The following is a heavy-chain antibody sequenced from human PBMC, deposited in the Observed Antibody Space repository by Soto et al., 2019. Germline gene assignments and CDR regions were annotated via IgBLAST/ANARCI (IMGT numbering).Heavy chain of an antibody. CDR2: ISSSSSTI. CDR1: GFTFSSYS. D-gene: IGHD3-22*01. Sequence: GGSLRLSCAASGFTFSSYSMNWVRQAPGKGLEWVSYISSSSSTIYYADSVKVRFTISRDNAKNSLYLQMNSLRDEDTAVYYCARDPGNYYDSSGYYLDYYYYGMDVWGQGTTVPVSS. V-gene: IGHV3-48*02. J-gene: IGHJ6*02. CDR3: ARDPGNYYDSSGYYLDYYYYGMDV.